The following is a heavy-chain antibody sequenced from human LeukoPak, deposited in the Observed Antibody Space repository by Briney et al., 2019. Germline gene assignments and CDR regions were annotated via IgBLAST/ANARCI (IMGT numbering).Heavy chain of an antibody. J-gene: IGHJ4*02. V-gene: IGHV1-2*02. CDR3: AILSGRRFDY. D-gene: IGHD3-10*01. CDR2: IDPNSGGT. Sequence: EWMGWIDPNSGGTNYAQKFQGRVTMTRDTSVSTAYMELSRLRSDDTAVYYCAILSGRRFDYWGQGTLVTVSS.